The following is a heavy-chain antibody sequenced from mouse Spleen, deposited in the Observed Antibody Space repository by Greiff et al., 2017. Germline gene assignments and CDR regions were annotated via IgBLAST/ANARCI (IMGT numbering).Heavy chain of an antibody. CDR1: GYTFTSYW. V-gene: IGHV1-69*02. J-gene: IGHJ4*01. D-gene: IGHD1-1*01. CDR2: IYPSDSYT. Sequence: QVQLKQPGAELVRPGASVKLSCKASGYTFTSYWINWVKQRPGQGLEWIGNIYPSDSYTNYNQKFKDKATLTVDKSSSTAYMQLSSPTSEDSAVYYCTRRGSSFYAMDYWGQGTSVTVSS. CDR3: TRRGSSFYAMDY.